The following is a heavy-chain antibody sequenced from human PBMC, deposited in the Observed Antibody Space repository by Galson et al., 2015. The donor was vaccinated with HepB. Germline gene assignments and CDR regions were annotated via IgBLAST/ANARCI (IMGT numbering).Heavy chain of an antibody. D-gene: IGHD3-10*01. Sequence: SLRLSCAVAGFAFDDYAMHWVRQGPGKGLEWVSGISWDSGSIGYADSVKGRFTISRDNAKKSLYLQMNSLRAEDTALYYCAKGLWFGELLCPALDYWGQGTLVTVSS. CDR3: AKGLWFGELLCPALDY. CDR2: ISWDSGSI. J-gene: IGHJ4*02. CDR1: GFAFDDYA. V-gene: IGHV3-9*01.